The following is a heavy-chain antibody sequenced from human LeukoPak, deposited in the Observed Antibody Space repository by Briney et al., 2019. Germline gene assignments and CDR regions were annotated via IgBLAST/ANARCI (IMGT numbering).Heavy chain of an antibody. Sequence: SETLSLTCTVSGGSISSYYWSWIRQPPGKGLEWIGYIYYSGSTNYNPSLKSRVTISADTSKNQISLKLSSVTAADTAVYYCARHASAVAAPGYWGQGTLVTVSS. CDR1: GGSISSYY. CDR3: ARHASAVAAPGY. V-gene: IGHV4-59*08. J-gene: IGHJ4*02. CDR2: IYYSGST. D-gene: IGHD6-19*01.